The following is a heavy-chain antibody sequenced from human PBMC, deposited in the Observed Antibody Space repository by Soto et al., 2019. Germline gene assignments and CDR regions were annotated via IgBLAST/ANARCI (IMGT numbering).Heavy chain of an antibody. D-gene: IGHD1-1*01. CDR3: ASNKYNWNDYYYFDY. Sequence: PSETLSLTCAVYGGSFSGYYWSWIRQPPGKGLEWIGEINHSGSTNYNPSLKSRVTISVDTSKNQFSLKLSSVTAADTAVYYCASNKYNWNDYYYFDYWGQGTLVTVSS. J-gene: IGHJ4*02. V-gene: IGHV4-34*01. CDR1: GGSFSGYY. CDR2: INHSGST.